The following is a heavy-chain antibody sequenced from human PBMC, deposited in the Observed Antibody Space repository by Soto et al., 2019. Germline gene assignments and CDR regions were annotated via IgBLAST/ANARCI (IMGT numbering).Heavy chain of an antibody. V-gene: IGHV3-33*01. D-gene: IGHD3-10*01. Sequence: VQLVESGGGVVQPGRSLRLSCAASGFTFSSYGMHWVRQAPGKGLEWVAVIWYDGSNKYYADSVKGRFTISRDNSKNTLYLQMNSLRAEDTAVYYCARDHRITMVRGVINAFDIWGQGTMVTVSS. CDR2: IWYDGSNK. CDR1: GFTFSSYG. J-gene: IGHJ3*02. CDR3: ARDHRITMVRGVINAFDI.